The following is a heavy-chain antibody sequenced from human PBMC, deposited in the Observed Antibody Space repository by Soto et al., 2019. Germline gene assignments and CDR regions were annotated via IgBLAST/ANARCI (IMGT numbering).Heavy chain of an antibody. V-gene: IGHV1-2*02. J-gene: IGHJ6*02. D-gene: IGHD6-19*01. Sequence: SVKVSCTACGYTFTGYYMHCLRQAPGQGLEWMGWINPNSGGTNYAQKFQGRVTMTRDTSISTAYMELSRLRSDDTAVYYCARGYSSGFTFYYYYGMDVWGQGTTVTVSS. CDR3: ARGYSSGFTFYYYYGMDV. CDR1: GYTFTGYY. CDR2: INPNSGGT.